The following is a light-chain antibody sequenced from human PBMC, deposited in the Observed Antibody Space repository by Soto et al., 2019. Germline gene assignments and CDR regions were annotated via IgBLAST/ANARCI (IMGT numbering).Light chain of an antibody. CDR2: GAS. J-gene: IGKJ5*01. Sequence: EIVFTQSPGTLSFSPGERATLSCRASQSFSSTYLDWYQQKPGQAHRLLIYGASSRDTAISDRFTGGGSGTNFSLTISRLDPEEFPVYNCQQYSSSPITLGQGTDWRL. CDR3: QQYSSSPIT. CDR1: QSFSSTY. V-gene: IGKV3-20*01.